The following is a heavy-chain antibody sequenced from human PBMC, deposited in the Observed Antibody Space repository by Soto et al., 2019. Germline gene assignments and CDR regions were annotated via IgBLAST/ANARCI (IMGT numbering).Heavy chain of an antibody. V-gene: IGHV3-23*01. CDR1: GFTFSSYA. J-gene: IGHJ4*02. CDR3: AKEGLKNWNYVPVEYYFDY. CDR2: ISGSGGST. Sequence: GGSLRLSCAASGFTFSSYAMSWVRQAPGKGLEWVSAISGSGGSTYYADSVKGRFTISRDNSKNTLYLQMNSLRAEDTAVYYCAKEGLKNWNYVPVEYYFDYWGQGTLVTVSS. D-gene: IGHD1-7*01.